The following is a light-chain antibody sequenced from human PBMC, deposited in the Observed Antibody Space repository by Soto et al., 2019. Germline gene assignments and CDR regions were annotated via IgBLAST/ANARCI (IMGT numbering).Light chain of an antibody. J-gene: IGLJ2*01. Sequence: QSVLTQPPSASGTPGQRVTIPCSGSSSNIGGNYVFWYQHLPGTAPKLLIYRNNQRPSGVPDRFSGSKSGTSASLAISGLRSEDEADYYCSSYTSSSTVVFGGGTKLTVL. V-gene: IGLV1-47*01. CDR1: SSNIGGNY. CDR3: SSYTSSSTVV. CDR2: RNN.